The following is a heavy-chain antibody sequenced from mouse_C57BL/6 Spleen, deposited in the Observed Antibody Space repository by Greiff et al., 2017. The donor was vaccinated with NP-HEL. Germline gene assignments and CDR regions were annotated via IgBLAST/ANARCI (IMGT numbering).Heavy chain of an antibody. J-gene: IGHJ2*01. Sequence: VQLQQPGAELVKPGASVKLSCKASGYTFTSYWMHWVKQRPGLGLEWIGRIDPNSGGTKYNEKFKSKATLTVDKPSSTAYMQLSSLTSEDSAVYYCARGDGSSYVYFDYWGQGTTLTVSS. D-gene: IGHD1-1*01. CDR1: GYTFTSYW. V-gene: IGHV1-72*01. CDR2: IDPNSGGT. CDR3: ARGDGSSYVYFDY.